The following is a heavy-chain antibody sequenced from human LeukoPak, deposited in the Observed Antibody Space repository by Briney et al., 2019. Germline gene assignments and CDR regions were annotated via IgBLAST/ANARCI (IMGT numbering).Heavy chain of an antibody. D-gene: IGHD3-3*01. J-gene: IGHJ6*02. CDR1: GGSFSGYY. Sequence: SETLSLTCAVYGGSFSGYYWSWIRQPPGKGLEWIGEINHSGSTNYNPSLKSRVTISVDTSKNQFSLKLSSVTAADTAVYYCARSPSQNYDFWSGYSFYYYYGMDVWGQGTTVTVSS. CDR2: INHSGST. CDR3: ARSPSQNYDFWSGYSFYYYYGMDV. V-gene: IGHV4-34*01.